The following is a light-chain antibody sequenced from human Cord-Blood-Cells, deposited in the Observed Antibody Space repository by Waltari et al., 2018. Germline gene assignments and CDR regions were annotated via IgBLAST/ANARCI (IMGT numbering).Light chain of an antibody. CDR3: SSYTSSSTYV. V-gene: IGLV2-14*01. Sequence: QSALTQPASVSGSPGQSLTIPCPATSSDVGGYNYVSWYQQHPGKAPKLMIYEVSNRPSGVSNRFSGSKSGNTASLTISGLQAEDEADYYCSSYTSSSTYVFGTGTKVTVL. J-gene: IGLJ1*01. CDR1: SSDVGGYNY. CDR2: EVS.